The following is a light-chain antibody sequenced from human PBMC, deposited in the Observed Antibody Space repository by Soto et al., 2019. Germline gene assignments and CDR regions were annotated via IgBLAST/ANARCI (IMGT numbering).Light chain of an antibody. CDR2: GAS. J-gene: IGKJ1*01. CDR1: QSLSST. CDR3: QQYSNWPRT. Sequence: EIVMTQSPATLSVSPGETATLSCRASQSLSSTLAWYQQKPGQTPRLLIFGASTRATGIPARFSGSGSGTEFTLTISSLQSEDFAVYYCQQYSNWPRTFGQGTKVVIK. V-gene: IGKV3-15*01.